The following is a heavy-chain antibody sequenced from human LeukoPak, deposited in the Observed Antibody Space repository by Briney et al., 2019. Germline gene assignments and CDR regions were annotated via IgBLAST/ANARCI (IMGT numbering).Heavy chain of an antibody. CDR1: GFTFSSYA. Sequence: GRSLRLSCAASGFTFSSYAMHWVRQAPGKGLEWVAVISYDGSNKYYADSVKGRFTISGDNSKNTLYLQMNSLRAEDTAVYYCARDRNYYDSSGCLDYWGQGTLVTVSS. CDR2: ISYDGSNK. J-gene: IGHJ4*02. CDR3: ARDRNYYDSSGCLDY. D-gene: IGHD3-22*01. V-gene: IGHV3-30-3*01.